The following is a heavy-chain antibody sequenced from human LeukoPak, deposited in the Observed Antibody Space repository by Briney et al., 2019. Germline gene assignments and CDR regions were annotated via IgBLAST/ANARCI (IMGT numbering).Heavy chain of an antibody. CDR3: ARDLGPKYSSSWYDY. CDR2: IYYSGST. Sequence: PSETLSLTCTVSGGSISSYYWSWIRQPPGKGLEWTGYIYYSGSTNYNPSLKSRVTISVDTSKNQFSLRLSSVTAADTAVYYCARDLGPKYSSSWYDYWGQGTLVTVSS. D-gene: IGHD6-13*01. V-gene: IGHV4-59*01. CDR1: GGSISSYY. J-gene: IGHJ4*02.